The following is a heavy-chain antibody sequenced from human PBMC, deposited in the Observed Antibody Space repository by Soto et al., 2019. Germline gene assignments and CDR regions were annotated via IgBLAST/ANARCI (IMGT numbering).Heavy chain of an antibody. Sequence: GGSLRLSCAASGFTFSSYGMHWVRQAPGKGLEWVAVIWYDGSNKYYADSVKGRFTISRDNSKNTLYLQMNSLRAEDTAVYYCARGRDGYNFCAFDIWGQGTMVTVSS. J-gene: IGHJ3*02. CDR2: IWYDGSNK. V-gene: IGHV3-33*01. D-gene: IGHD3-3*01. CDR1: GFTFSSYG. CDR3: ARGRDGYNFCAFDI.